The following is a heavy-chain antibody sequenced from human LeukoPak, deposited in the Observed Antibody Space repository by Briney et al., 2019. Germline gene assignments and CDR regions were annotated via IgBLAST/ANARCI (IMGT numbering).Heavy chain of an antibody. Sequence: GGSLRLSCAASGFTFSTHAMSWVRQAPRKGLEWVSDISASGGSTYYADSVKGRFTVSRDNSKNTVYLQMSSLRADDTALYYCAKGPRQQLVTRFDNWGQGTLVTVSS. V-gene: IGHV3-23*01. CDR1: GFTFSTHA. D-gene: IGHD6-13*01. CDR3: AKGPRQQLVTRFDN. CDR2: ISASGGST. J-gene: IGHJ4*02.